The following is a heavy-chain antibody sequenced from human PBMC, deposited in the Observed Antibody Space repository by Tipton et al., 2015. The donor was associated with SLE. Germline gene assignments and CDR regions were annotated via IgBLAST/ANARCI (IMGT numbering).Heavy chain of an antibody. J-gene: IGHJ3*02. Sequence: LRLSCAISGDSVSSNSAAWNWIRQSPSRGLEWLGRTYYRSKWYNDYALSLESRITINPDTSKNQFSLHLNSVTPEDTAVYYCAREGDAFDIWGQGTRVTVSS. CDR2: TYYRSKWYN. V-gene: IGHV6-1*01. CDR3: AREGDAFDI. CDR1: GDSVSSNSAA.